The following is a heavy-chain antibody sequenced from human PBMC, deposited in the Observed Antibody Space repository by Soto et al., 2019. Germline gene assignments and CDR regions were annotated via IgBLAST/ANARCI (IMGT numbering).Heavy chain of an antibody. V-gene: IGHV4-39*01. D-gene: IGHD6-19*01. CDR2: VSYSGTT. J-gene: IGHJ4*02. CDR1: GASISTGGYY. CDR3: ARRFVYSSGWRPYYSDY. Sequence: SETLSLTCTVSGASISTGGYYWGWIRQPPGKGLEWIGCVSYSGTTYYNPSLKSRVTISAGASKSQFYLKLNSVSAADTAVYYCARRFVYSSGWRPYYSDYWGQGSLVTVSS.